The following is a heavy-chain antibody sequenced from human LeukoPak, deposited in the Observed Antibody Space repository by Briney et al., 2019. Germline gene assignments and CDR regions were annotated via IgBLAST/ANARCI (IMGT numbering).Heavy chain of an antibody. Sequence: ASVKVSCKASGYTFTSYDINWVRQATGQGLEWMGWMNPNSGNTGYARKLQGRVTMTTDTSTSTAYMELRSLRSDDTAVYYCARDLGSSWFGELPYFDYWGQGTLVTVSS. CDR3: ARDLGSSWFGELPYFDY. D-gene: IGHD3-10*01. V-gene: IGHV1-8*02. CDR1: GYTFTSYD. J-gene: IGHJ4*02. CDR2: MNPNSGNT.